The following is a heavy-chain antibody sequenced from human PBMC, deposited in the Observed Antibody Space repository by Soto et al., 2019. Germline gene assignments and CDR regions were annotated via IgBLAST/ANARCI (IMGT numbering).Heavy chain of an antibody. Sequence: GGSLRLSCADSRFTFSDYYMILIRQAPGKGLEWVSYLSSSTGDTKYADSVKGRFTISRDNTKNSLYLQMSGLRVEDTAVYYCASSRWLYQIDYWGHGILVTVSS. D-gene: IGHD6-19*01. CDR2: LSSSTGDT. J-gene: IGHJ4*01. V-gene: IGHV3-11*03. CDR1: RFTFSDYY. CDR3: ASSRWLYQIDY.